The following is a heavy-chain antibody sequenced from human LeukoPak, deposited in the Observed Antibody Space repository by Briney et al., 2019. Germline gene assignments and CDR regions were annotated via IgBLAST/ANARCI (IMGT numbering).Heavy chain of an antibody. CDR3: ARGASRITMVRGRASGAFDI. D-gene: IGHD3-10*01. J-gene: IGHJ3*02. CDR2: MYPNSGNT. V-gene: IGHV1-8*01. Sequence: GASVKVSCKASGYTFTSYDINWVRQATGQGLEWMGWMYPNSGNTGYAQKFQGRVTMTRNTSISTAYMELSSLRSEDTAVYYCARGASRITMVRGRASGAFDIWGQGTMVTVSS. CDR1: GYTFTSYD.